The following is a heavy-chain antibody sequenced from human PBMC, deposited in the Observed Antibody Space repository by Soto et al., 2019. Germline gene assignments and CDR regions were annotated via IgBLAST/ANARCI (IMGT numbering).Heavy chain of an antibody. J-gene: IGHJ6*02. CDR3: ARFLGGAGSYYDGQNYNYYNGMDV. V-gene: IGHV1-69*01. D-gene: IGHD3-10*01. CDR2: IIPVFGTA. Sequence: GXSVKGSCEASGGPYNSFAISWVRQAPVQGLEWIGGIIPVFGTATYAQKFKGRVTITAEESTSTAYMELSSLTSEDTAVYYCARFLGGAGSYYDGQNYNYYNGMDVWGQGTTVTVSS. CDR1: GGPYNSFA.